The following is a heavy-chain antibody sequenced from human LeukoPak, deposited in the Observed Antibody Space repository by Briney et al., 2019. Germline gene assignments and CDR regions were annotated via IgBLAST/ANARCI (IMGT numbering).Heavy chain of an antibody. D-gene: IGHD2-15*01. CDR2: FDPEDGET. CDR1: GYTLTELS. J-gene: IGHJ6*02. Sequence: ASVKVSCKVSGYTLTELSMHWVRQAPGKGLEWMGGFDPEDGETIYAQKFQGRATMTEDTSTDTAYMELSSLRSEDTAVYYCATTPPEVAVPHYYYYYGMDVWGQGTTVTVSS. CDR3: ATTPPEVAVPHYYYYYGMDV. V-gene: IGHV1-24*01.